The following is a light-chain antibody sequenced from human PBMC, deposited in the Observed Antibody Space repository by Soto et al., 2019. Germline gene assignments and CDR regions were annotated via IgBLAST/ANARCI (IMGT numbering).Light chain of an antibody. V-gene: IGKV1-5*01. Sequence: DIQMNQSPYTLSASVGDRVTITCRASQSISSWLAWYQQKPGKAPKLLIYDASSLESGVPSRFSGSGSGTEFTLTISSLQPDDFATYYCQQYNSYPYTFGQRTKLEIK. CDR3: QQYNSYPYT. J-gene: IGKJ2*01. CDR1: QSISSW. CDR2: DAS.